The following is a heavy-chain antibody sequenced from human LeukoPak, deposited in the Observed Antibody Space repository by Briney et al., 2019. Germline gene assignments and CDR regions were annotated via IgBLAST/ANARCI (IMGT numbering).Heavy chain of an antibody. CDR3: ARLRRVAGTGFDY. V-gene: IGHV4-34*01. CDR1: GGSFSGYY. CDR2: INHSGST. J-gene: IGHJ4*02. Sequence: PSETLSLTCAVYGGSFSGYYWSWIRQPPGKGLEWIGEINHSGSTNYNPSLKSRVTISVDTSKNQFSLKLSSVTAADTAVYYCARLRRVAGTGFDYWGQGTLVTVSS. D-gene: IGHD6-19*01.